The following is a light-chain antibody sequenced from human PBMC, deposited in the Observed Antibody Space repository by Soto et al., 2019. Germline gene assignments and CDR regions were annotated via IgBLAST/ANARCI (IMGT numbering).Light chain of an antibody. V-gene: IGKV4-1*01. CDR1: QSVLYSSNNKNY. J-gene: IGKJ5*01. CDR3: QQRSSAIT. Sequence: DIVVTQSPDSVYVSLGDMFTVNSKSTQSVLYSSNNKNYLAWYQQNPGQPPKLLIYWASTRESGVPDRFSGSGSGTDFTLTISSLEPEDFAVYYCQQRSSAITFAQGTRLAI. CDR2: WAS.